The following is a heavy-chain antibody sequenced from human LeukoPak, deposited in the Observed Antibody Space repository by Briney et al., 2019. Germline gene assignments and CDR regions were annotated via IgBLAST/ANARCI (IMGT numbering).Heavy chain of an antibody. CDR2: ISWNSGSI. V-gene: IGHV3-9*01. Sequence: PGGSLRLSCAASGFTFDDYAMHWVRQAPGKGLEWVSGISWNSGSIGYADSVKGRFTISRDNAKNSLYLQMNSLKTEDTAVYYCTLDYYYMDVWGKGTTVTVSS. J-gene: IGHJ6*03. CDR3: TLDYYYMDV. CDR1: GFTFDDYA.